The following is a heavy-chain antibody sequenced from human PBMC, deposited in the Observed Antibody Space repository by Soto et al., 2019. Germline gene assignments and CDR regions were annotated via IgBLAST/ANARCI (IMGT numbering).Heavy chain of an antibody. D-gene: IGHD6-19*01. Sequence: GASVKVSCKVSGYTLTELSMHWVRQAPGKGLEWMGGFDPEDGETIYAQKFQGRVTMTEDTSTDTAYMELSSLRSEDTAVYYCATLIAVAGAFDIWGQGTMVTVS. CDR1: GYTLTELS. CDR3: ATLIAVAGAFDI. V-gene: IGHV1-24*01. CDR2: FDPEDGET. J-gene: IGHJ3*02.